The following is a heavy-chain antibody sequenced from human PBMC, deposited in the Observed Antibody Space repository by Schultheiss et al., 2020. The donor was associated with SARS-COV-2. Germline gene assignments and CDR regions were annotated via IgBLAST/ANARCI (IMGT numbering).Heavy chain of an antibody. CDR3: ARSGGGSIAAAGAYYCYGMDV. V-gene: IGHV1-2*06. CDR1: GYTFTGYY. CDR2: INPNSGGT. D-gene: IGHD6-13*01. J-gene: IGHJ6*02. Sequence: ASVKVSCKASGYTFTGYYMHWVRQAPGQGLEWMGRINPNSGGTNYAQKFQGRVTMTRDTSISTAYMELSRLRSDDTAVYYYARSGGGSIAAAGAYYCYGMDVWGQGTTVTVSS.